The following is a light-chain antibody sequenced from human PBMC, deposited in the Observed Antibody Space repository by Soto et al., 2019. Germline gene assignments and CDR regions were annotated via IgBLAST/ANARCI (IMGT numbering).Light chain of an antibody. CDR3: QQYGRSSWT. CDR1: QSVSSSY. J-gene: IGKJ1*01. V-gene: IGKV3-20*01. Sequence: EIALTQSPGTLSLSPGERATLSCRASQSVSSSYLAWYQQKPGQAPRLVIYGASSRATGIPDRFSGSGSGTDFTLTISRLETEDFAVYYCQQYGRSSWTFGQGTKVDIK. CDR2: GAS.